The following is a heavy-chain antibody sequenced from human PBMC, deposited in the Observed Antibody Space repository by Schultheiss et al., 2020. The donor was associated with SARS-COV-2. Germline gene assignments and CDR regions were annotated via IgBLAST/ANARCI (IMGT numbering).Heavy chain of an antibody. V-gene: IGHV3-21*01. CDR2: ISSSSSYI. D-gene: IGHD3-16*02. J-gene: IGHJ5*02. CDR1: GFTFSSYS. CDR3: ARATEAYDYVWGSYRYPNWFDP. Sequence: GGSLRLSCAASGFTFSSYSMNWVRQAPGKGLEWVSSISSSSSYIYYADSVKGRFTISRDNAKNSLYLQMNSLRAEDTAVYYCARATEAYDYVWGSYRYPNWFDPWGQGTLVTVSS.